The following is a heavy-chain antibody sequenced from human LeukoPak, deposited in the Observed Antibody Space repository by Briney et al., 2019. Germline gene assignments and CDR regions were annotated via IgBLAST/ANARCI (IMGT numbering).Heavy chain of an antibody. V-gene: IGHV3-30-3*01. CDR1: GFTFSSYA. D-gene: IGHD3-16*01. Sequence: GRSLRLSCAASGFTFSSYAMHWVRQAPGKGLEWVAVISYDGSNKYYADSVKGRFTISRDNSKNTLYLQMNSLRAEDTAVYHCAGSGLGGGDYYYYGMDVWGQGTTVTVSS. CDR3: AGSGLGGGDYYYYGMDV. J-gene: IGHJ6*02. CDR2: ISYDGSNK.